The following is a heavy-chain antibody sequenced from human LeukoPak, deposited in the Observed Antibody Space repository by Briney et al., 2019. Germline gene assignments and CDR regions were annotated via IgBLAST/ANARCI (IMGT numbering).Heavy chain of an antibody. V-gene: IGHV3-30*18. Sequence: GGSLRLSCAASGLTFSSYGMPWVRQAPGKGLEWVVVISYDGSNKYYADSVKGRFTISRDNSKNTLYLQMNSLRAEDTAVYYCAKSGGSGDFDYWGQGTLVTVSS. CDR2: ISYDGSNK. J-gene: IGHJ4*02. CDR1: GLTFSSYG. D-gene: IGHD3-16*01. CDR3: AKSGGSGDFDY.